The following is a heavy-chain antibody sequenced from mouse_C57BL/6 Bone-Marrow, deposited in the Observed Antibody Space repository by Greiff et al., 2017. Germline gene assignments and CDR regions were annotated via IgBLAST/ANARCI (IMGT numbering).Heavy chain of an antibody. CDR3: ARSDGYYLYYFDY. V-gene: IGHV1-59*01. D-gene: IGHD2-3*01. J-gene: IGHJ2*01. CDR2: IDPSDSYT. CDR1: GYTFTSYW. Sequence: QVQLQQPGAELVRPGTSVKLSCKASGYTFTSYWMHWVKQRPGQGLEWIGVIDPSDSYTNYNQKFKGKATLTVDTSSSTAYMQLSSLTSEDSAVYYGARSDGYYLYYFDYWGQGTTLTVSS.